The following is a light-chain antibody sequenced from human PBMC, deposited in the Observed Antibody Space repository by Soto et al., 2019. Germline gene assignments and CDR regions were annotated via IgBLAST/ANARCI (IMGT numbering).Light chain of an antibody. J-gene: IGLJ1*01. CDR1: SSDVGDYNY. CDR2: DVS. CDR3: CSYAGSRYV. Sequence: QSALTQPRSVSGSPGQSVTISCTGTSSDVGDYNYVSWYQQHPGKAPKLMIYDVSKRPSGVPDRFSGSKSGNTASLTISGLQAEDEADYCCCSYAGSRYVFGTGTKLTVL. V-gene: IGLV2-11*01.